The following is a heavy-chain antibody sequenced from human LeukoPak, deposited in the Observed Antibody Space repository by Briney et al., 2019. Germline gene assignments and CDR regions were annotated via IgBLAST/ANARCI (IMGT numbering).Heavy chain of an antibody. CDR3: ARDPIAAAGIDWFDP. V-gene: IGHV4-38-2*02. CDR1: GYSISSGYY. D-gene: IGHD6-13*01. Sequence: PSETLSLTCTVSGYSISSGYYWGWIRQPPGKGLEWIVSIYHSGSTYYNPSLKSRVTISVDTSKNQFSLKLSSVTAADTAVYYCARDPIAAAGIDWFDPWGQGTLVTVSS. J-gene: IGHJ5*02. CDR2: IYHSGST.